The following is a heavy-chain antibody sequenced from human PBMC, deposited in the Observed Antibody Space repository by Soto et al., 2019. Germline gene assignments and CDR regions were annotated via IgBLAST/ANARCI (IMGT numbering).Heavy chain of an antibody. Sequence: SETLSLTCTVSGGSISSGDYYWGWIRQPPGKGLEWIGYIYYSGSTYYNPSLKSRVTISVDTSKNQFSLKLSSVTAADTAVYYCARHGFLAVAGLRTWGQGTLVTVSS. V-gene: IGHV4-30-4*01. CDR3: ARHGFLAVAGLRT. CDR2: IYYSGST. J-gene: IGHJ5*02. D-gene: IGHD6-19*01. CDR1: GGSISSGDYY.